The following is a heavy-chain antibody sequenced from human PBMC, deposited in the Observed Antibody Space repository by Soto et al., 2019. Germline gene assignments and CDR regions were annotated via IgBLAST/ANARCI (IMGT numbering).Heavy chain of an antibody. J-gene: IGHJ3*02. V-gene: IGHV1-18*01. Sequence: QVQLVQSGAEVRKPGASVKVSCKASGYTFISYGLTWVRQAPGQGLEWMGWISTYNGDTNYAQKLQGRVTMTTDTTTSTGYMELRSLRSDDAAVYSCARQGATGAFDIWGQGTMVTVSS. CDR2: ISTYNGDT. D-gene: IGHD1-26*01. CDR1: GYTFISYG. CDR3: ARQGATGAFDI.